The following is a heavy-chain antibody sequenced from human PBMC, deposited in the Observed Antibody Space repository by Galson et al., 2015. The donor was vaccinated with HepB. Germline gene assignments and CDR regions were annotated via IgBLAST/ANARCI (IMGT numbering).Heavy chain of an antibody. V-gene: IGHV3-9*01. CDR1: GFTFTDYA. CDR2: ISWNGDNI. J-gene: IGHJ4*02. Sequence: SLRLSCAVSGFTFTDYAMHWVRQAPGQGLEWVSGISWNGDNIVYADSVKGRFTISRDNARNSLYLQMNSLRPADTALYYCARSVAGSYTTIDSWGQGTLITVSS. D-gene: IGHD3-10*01. CDR3: ARSVAGSYTTIDS.